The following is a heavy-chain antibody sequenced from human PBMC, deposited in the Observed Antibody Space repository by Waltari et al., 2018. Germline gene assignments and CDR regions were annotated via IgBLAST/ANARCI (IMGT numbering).Heavy chain of an antibody. J-gene: IGHJ6*02. V-gene: IGHV3-53*01. CDR3: ASGGSSWSYYYYYGMDV. CDR1: GFTVSSNY. CDR2: IYSGGST. D-gene: IGHD6-13*01. Sequence: EVQLVESGGGLIQPGGSLRLSCAAYGFTVSSNYMSWVRQAPGKGLEWVSVIYSGGSTYYADSVKGRFTISRDNSKNTLYLQMNSLRAEDTAVYYCASGGSSWSYYYYYGMDVWGQGTTVTVSS.